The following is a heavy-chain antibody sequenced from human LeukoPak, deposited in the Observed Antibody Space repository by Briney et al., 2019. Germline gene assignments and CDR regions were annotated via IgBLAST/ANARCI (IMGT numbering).Heavy chain of an antibody. CDR1: GYSFNNYW. CDR3: ARQGGSGTFGAFNV. V-gene: IGHV5-51*01. J-gene: IGHJ3*01. CDR2: IHPGDSDI. Sequence: GESLKISRQGSGYSFNNYWIGWMRQMPGNGLEWMGIIHPGDSDIRYSPSFQGLVTISADMSISTAHLQWSSLKASDTAKYYCARQGGSGTFGAFNVWGQGTMVTVSS. D-gene: IGHD3-10*01.